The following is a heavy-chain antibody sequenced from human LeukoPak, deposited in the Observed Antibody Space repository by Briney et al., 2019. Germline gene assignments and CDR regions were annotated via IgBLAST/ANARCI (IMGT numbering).Heavy chain of an antibody. CDR2: THYSGST. Sequence: PSETLSLTCSVAGGSISSYFCTWIRQPPPKRLGLVGNTHYSGSTNYNPSLKGRVSISLDTSKNGFSLELTSVTAADTAVYYCATSVGYHGSKNAFDVWGLGTMVTVSS. V-gene: IGHV4-59*08. D-gene: IGHD2-15*01. J-gene: IGHJ3*01. CDR1: GGSISSYF. CDR3: ATSVGYHGSKNAFDV.